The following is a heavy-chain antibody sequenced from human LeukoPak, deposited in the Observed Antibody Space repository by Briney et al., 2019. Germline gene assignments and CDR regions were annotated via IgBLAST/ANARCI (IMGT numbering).Heavy chain of an antibody. CDR3: AKDYPAGDRTLYYFDY. D-gene: IGHD2-8*01. Sequence: GGSLRLSCAASGFTFSSYAMSWVRQAPGKGLGWVSAISGSGGSTYYADSVKGRFTISRDNSKNTLYLQMNSLRAEDTAVYYCAKDYPAGDRTLYYFDYWGQGTLVTVSS. J-gene: IGHJ4*02. V-gene: IGHV3-23*01. CDR2: ISGSGGST. CDR1: GFTFSSYA.